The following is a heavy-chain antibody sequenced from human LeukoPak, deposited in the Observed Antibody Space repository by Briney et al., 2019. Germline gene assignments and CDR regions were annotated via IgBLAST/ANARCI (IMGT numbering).Heavy chain of an antibody. CDR2: ISYDGNNK. D-gene: IGHD2-15*01. V-gene: IGHV3-30*18. CDR3: AKECSGGGCYDY. CDR1: GFTFSSYD. Sequence: GGSLRLSCAASGFTFSSYDMHRVRQAPGKGLEWVAVISYDGNNKYYADSVEGRFTISRDTSKNTLYLQMNSLRAEDTAVFYCAKECSGGGCYDYWGQGTLVTVSS. J-gene: IGHJ4*02.